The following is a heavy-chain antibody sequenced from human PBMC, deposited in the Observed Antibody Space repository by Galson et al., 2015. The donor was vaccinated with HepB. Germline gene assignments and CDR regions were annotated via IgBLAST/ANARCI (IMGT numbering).Heavy chain of an antibody. V-gene: IGHV3-21*05. J-gene: IGHJ4*02. D-gene: IGHD3-22*01. CDR1: GFTFRSYS. Sequence: SLRLSCAASGFTFRSYSMNWVRQAPGKGLEWVSYIGSSSSYIYYADSVKGRFTISRDNAKNSLYLQMNSLRAEDTAVYYCARGGYWPTGFDYWGQGTLVTVSS. CDR3: ARGGYWPTGFDY. CDR2: IGSSSSYI.